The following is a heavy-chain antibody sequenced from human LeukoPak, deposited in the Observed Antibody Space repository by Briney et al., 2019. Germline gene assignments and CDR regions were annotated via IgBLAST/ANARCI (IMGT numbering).Heavy chain of an antibody. V-gene: IGHV1-69*13. CDR2: IIPIVGTA. D-gene: IGHD2-2*01. Sequence: SVKVSCKASGGTFSSDAISWVRQAPGQGLEWMGGIIPIVGTANYDEKFKGRVTITADESKSTAYMELRSLRSEDTAVYYCARYCSSTSCYHYFDYWGQGTLVTVSS. J-gene: IGHJ4*02. CDR3: ARYCSSTSCYHYFDY. CDR1: GGTFSSDA.